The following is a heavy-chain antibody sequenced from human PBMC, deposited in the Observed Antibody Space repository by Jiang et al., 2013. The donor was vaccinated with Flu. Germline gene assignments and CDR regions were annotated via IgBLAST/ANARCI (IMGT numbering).Heavy chain of an antibody. D-gene: IGHD6-13*01. Sequence: GAEVKKPGESLKISCKGSGYSLTSYWIGWVRQMPGKGLEWMGIIYPGDSDTRYSPSFQGQVTISADKSISTAYLQWSSLKASDTAMYYCARSGGRAIAAAGRGFEFDPWGQGTLVTVSS. CDR2: IYPGDSDT. V-gene: IGHV5-51*03. CDR1: GYSLTSYW. CDR3: ARSGGRAIAAAGRGFEFDP. J-gene: IGHJ5*02.